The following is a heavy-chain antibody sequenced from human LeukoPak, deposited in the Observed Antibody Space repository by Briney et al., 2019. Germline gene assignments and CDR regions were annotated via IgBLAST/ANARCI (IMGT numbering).Heavy chain of an antibody. V-gene: IGHV3-30*02. CDR1: GVTFSSDW. Sequence: GGSLRLSCADSGVTFSSDWMSWVRQAPGKGLEWVTFIRNDGNYKSYADSVKGRFTISRDNSKTTLYLQMNSLRAEDTAVYYCAKEDFSDYYFYYMDVWGKGTTVTISS. J-gene: IGHJ6*03. CDR2: IRNDGNYK. CDR3: AKEDFSDYYFYYMDV. D-gene: IGHD2/OR15-2a*01.